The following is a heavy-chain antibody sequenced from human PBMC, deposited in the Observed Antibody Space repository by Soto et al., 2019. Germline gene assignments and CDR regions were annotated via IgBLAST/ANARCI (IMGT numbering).Heavy chain of an antibody. CDR2: INPNSGGT. CDR3: ARDLRVVVAAIMGDYYYYGMDV. V-gene: IGHV1-2*04. CDR1: GYTFTGYY. Sequence: ASVKVSFKASGYTFTGYYMHWVRQAPGQGLEWMGWINPNSGGTNYAQKFQGWVTMTRDTSISTAYMELSRLRSDDTAVYYCARDLRVVVAAIMGDYYYYGMDVWGQGTTVTVSS. J-gene: IGHJ6*02. D-gene: IGHD2-15*01.